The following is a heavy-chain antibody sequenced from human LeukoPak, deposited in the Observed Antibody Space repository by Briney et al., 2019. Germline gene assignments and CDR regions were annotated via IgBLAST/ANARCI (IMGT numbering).Heavy chain of an antibody. Sequence: PSETLSLTCTVSGGSISRYYWSWIRQPAGKGLEWIGRIYTSGSTNYNPSLKSRVTMSVDTSKNQFSLKLSSVTAADTAVYYCARGATIFGVVITWFDPWGQGTLVTVSS. CDR2: IYTSGST. D-gene: IGHD3-3*01. J-gene: IGHJ5*02. CDR3: ARGATIFGVVITWFDP. CDR1: GGSISRYY. V-gene: IGHV4-4*07.